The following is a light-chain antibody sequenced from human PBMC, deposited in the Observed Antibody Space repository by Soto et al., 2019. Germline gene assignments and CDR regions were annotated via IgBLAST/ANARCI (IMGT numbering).Light chain of an antibody. Sequence: DIQMTQSPSSLSASVGDRVTITCRASQSISSYLNWYQQKPRKAPKHLIYASSSLQSGVPSRFSGSGSGTDFPLTISSLQPEDFATYYCQQSYSTPRTFGQGTKVEIK. CDR2: ASS. CDR1: QSISSY. J-gene: IGKJ1*01. CDR3: QQSYSTPRT. V-gene: IGKV1-39*01.